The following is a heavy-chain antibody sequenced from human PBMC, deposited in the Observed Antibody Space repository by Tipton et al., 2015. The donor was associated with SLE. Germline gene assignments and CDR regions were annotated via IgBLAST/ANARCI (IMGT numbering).Heavy chain of an antibody. D-gene: IGHD6-19*01. V-gene: IGHV4-4*02. Sequence: SLRLSCAVSGGSISGSNWWSWVRQPPGKGLEWIGEIYHSGSTNYNPALKIQVTISVDKSKNQFSLKLSSVTAADTAVYYCARERGWDWGQGTLVTVSS. CDR2: IYHSGST. J-gene: IGHJ4*02. CDR3: ARERGWD. CDR1: GGSISGSNW.